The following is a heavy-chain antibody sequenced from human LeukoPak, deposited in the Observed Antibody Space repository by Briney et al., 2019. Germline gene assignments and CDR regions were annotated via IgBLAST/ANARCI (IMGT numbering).Heavy chain of an antibody. Sequence: ASVKVSCKASGYTFTGYYMHWVRQAPGQGLEWMGWINPNSGGTNYAQKFQGRVTMTRDTSISRAYMELSRLRSDDTAVYYCARLMTTVTVNDYWGQGTLVTVSS. V-gene: IGHV1-2*02. CDR3: ARLMTTVTVNDY. CDR1: GYTFTGYY. J-gene: IGHJ4*02. D-gene: IGHD4-11*01. CDR2: INPNSGGT.